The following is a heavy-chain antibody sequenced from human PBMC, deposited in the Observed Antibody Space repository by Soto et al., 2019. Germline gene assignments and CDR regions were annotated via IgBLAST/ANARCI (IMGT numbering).Heavy chain of an antibody. CDR3: ARGVYGGHGPGDY. CDR1: GGSISSGGYY. CDR2: IYYSGST. D-gene: IGHD5-12*01. J-gene: IGHJ4*02. Sequence: QVQLQESGPGLVKPSQTLSLTCTVSGGSISSGGYYWSWIRQHPGKGLEWIGYIYYSGSTYYNPSLKSPITLPVDTSKNQFSLKLSSVTAAYTAVYYCARGVYGGHGPGDYWGQGTLVTVSS. V-gene: IGHV4-31*01.